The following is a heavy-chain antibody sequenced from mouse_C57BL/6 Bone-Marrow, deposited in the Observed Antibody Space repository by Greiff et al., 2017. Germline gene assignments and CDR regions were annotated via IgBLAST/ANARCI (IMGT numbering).Heavy chain of an antibody. V-gene: IGHV1-50*01. CDR2: IDPSDSYT. CDR3: ATGDY. Sequence: VQLQQSGAELVKPGASVQLSCKASGYTFTSYWMPWVKPRPGQGLEWIGEIDPSDSYTNYNQKFKGKATLTVDTYASTAYMQLSSLTSEDSAVYYCATGDYWGQGTTLTVSS. CDR1: GYTFTSYW. J-gene: IGHJ2*01.